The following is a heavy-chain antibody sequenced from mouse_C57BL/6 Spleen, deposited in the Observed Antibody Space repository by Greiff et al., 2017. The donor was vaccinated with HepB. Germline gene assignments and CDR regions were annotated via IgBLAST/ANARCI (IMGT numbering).Heavy chain of an antibody. D-gene: IGHD1-1*01. CDR3: ARGPYGSSRWYFDV. J-gene: IGHJ1*03. CDR2: ISSGSSTI. CDR1: GFTFSDYG. Sequence: EVKLMESGGGLVKPGGSLKLSCAASGFTFSDYGMHWVRQAPEKGLEWVAYISSGSSTIYYADTVKGRFTISRDNAKNTLFLQMTSLRSEDTAMYYCARGPYGSSRWYFDVWGTGTTVTVSS. V-gene: IGHV5-17*01.